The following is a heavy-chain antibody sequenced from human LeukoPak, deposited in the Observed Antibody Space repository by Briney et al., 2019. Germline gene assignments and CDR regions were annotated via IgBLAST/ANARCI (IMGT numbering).Heavy chain of an antibody. Sequence: ASVKVSCKASGYTFTGYYMHWVRQAPGQGLEWMGWINPNSGGTNYAQKFQGWVTMTRDTSISTAYMELSRLRSDDTAVYYCARGDYGDYVWFDYWGQGTLATVSS. V-gene: IGHV1-2*04. CDR2: INPNSGGT. CDR1: GYTFTGYY. J-gene: IGHJ4*02. D-gene: IGHD4-17*01. CDR3: ARGDYGDYVWFDY.